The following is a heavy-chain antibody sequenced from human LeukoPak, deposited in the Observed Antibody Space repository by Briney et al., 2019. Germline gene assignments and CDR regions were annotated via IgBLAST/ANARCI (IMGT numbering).Heavy chain of an antibody. J-gene: IGHJ6*02. Sequence: GGSLRLSCAVSGFTFSRSWMHWVRQAPGKGLEWVANIKQDGSEKYYVDSVKGRFTISRDNAKNSLYLQMNSLRAEDTAVYYCARLQDQLLMSYGMDVWGQGTTVTVSS. CDR3: ARLQDQLLMSYGMDV. CDR2: IKQDGSEK. CDR1: GFTFSRSW. D-gene: IGHD2-2*01. V-gene: IGHV3-7*03.